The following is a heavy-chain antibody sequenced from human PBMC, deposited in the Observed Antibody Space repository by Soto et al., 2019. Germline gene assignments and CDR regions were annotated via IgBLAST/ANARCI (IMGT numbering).Heavy chain of an antibody. J-gene: IGHJ4*02. D-gene: IGHD6-19*01. CDR2: ISSSSSYI. Sequence: GGSLRLSCAASGFTFSTYSMNWVRQAPGKGLEWVSSISSSSSYIYYADSVKGRFTISRDNAKNSLSLQMNGLRVEDTAMYYCGRSISGWARFDFWGQGILVTVSS. V-gene: IGHV3-21*01. CDR3: GRSISGWARFDF. CDR1: GFTFSTYS.